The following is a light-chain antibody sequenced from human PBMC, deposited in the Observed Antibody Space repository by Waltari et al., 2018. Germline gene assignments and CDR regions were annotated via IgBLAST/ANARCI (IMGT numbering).Light chain of an antibody. CDR3: QQAHSFPYS. CDR2: AGS. Sequence: DIQMTQSPSSVSASVGDRVTITCRASQDINKWLAWFQQTPGQAPKLLLYAGSSLQSGVPSRFSGSGSGADFTLTISTLQPEDSATYYCQQAHSFPYSFGQGTKLEIK. CDR1: QDINKW. V-gene: IGKV1-12*01. J-gene: IGKJ2*03.